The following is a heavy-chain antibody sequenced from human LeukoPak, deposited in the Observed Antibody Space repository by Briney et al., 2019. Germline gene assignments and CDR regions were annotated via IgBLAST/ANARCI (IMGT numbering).Heavy chain of an antibody. CDR1: GYTFTAYF. CDR3: ARAPFFNKMDIAAIFDF. V-gene: IGHV1-2*02. Sequence: ASVKVSCKASGYTFTAYFIHWVRLVPGQGLEWMGWINSNSGATKYARRFQGRVTITRDTSIDTAYMELSSLRSDDTAVYYCARAPFFNKMDIAAIFDFWGRGILVTVSS. J-gene: IGHJ4*02. D-gene: IGHD2-15*01. CDR2: INSNSGAT.